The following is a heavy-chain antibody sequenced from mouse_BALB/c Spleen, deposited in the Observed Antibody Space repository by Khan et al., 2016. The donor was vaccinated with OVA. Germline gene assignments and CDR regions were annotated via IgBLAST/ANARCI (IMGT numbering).Heavy chain of an antibody. J-gene: IGHJ4*01. D-gene: IGHD1-1*01. Sequence: VELVESGAELARPGASVKMSCKASGYTFTSYTMHWVKQRPGQGLEWIGYIIPSTVYTNYNQKFKDKATLTADKSSSTAYMQLSSLTSGDSAVYYCARDFHYYGSRGAMDNWGQGTSVTVSS. CDR2: IIPSTVYT. CDR3: ARDFHYYGSRGAMDN. CDR1: GYTFTSYT. V-gene: IGHV1-4*01.